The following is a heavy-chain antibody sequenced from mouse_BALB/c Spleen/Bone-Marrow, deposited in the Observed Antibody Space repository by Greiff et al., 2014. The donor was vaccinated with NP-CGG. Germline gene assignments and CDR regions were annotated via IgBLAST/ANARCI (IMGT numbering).Heavy chain of an antibody. Sequence: VQLQQSGAELVRSGASVKLSCTASGFNIKDYYMHWVKQRPEQGLEWIGWIDPENGDTEYAPKFQGKATMTADTSSNTAYLQRITLTSEDTSFYYSNARGDSDFDYLDYWGQGTSLTVSS. V-gene: IGHV14-4*02. CDR2: IDPENGDT. J-gene: IGHJ2*02. CDR3: NARGDSDFDYLDY. CDR1: GFNIKDYY.